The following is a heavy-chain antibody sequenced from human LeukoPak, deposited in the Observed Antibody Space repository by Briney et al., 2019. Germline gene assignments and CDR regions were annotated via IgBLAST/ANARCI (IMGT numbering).Heavy chain of an antibody. CDR3: ARGRDSSGWFHLDY. CDR2: MKPNSGNT. D-gene: IGHD6-19*01. CDR1: GYTFTSYD. Sequence: ASVKVSCKASGYTFTSYDINWGRQATGQGLEWMGWMKPNSGNTLYAQKFHGRVTMTRNTSISTAYMELSSLRSEDTAVYYCARGRDSSGWFHLDYWGQGTLVTVSS. J-gene: IGHJ4*02. V-gene: IGHV1-8*01.